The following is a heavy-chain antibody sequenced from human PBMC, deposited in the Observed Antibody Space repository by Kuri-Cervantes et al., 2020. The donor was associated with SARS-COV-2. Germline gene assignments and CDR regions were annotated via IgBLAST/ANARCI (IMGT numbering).Heavy chain of an antibody. CDR3: ARHGALLVIAPARVGPHTRAFDI. J-gene: IGHJ3*02. D-gene: IGHD2-21*01. V-gene: IGHV4-34*01. CDR1: GGSFSGYY. CDR2: INHSGST. Sequence: SETLSLTCAVYGGSFSGYYWSWVRQPPGKGLEWIGEINHSGSTNYNPSLKSRVTISVDTSKNQFSLKLSSVTAADTAVYYCARHGALLVIAPARVGPHTRAFDIWGQGTMVTVSS.